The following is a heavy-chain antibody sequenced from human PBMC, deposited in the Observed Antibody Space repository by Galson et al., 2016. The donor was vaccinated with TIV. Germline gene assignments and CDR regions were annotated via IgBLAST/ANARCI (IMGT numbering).Heavy chain of an antibody. D-gene: IGHD2-2*01. CDR1: GYTFSHYY. Sequence: SVKVSCKASGYTFSHYYLHWVRQAPGQGLEWVGRINPNSGGTDYAPKFQGRVTMTRGTSISTAYLELSSLTSDDTAFYYCARERGPVDCDSTSCYGYYGMDVWGQGTTVTVSS. V-gene: IGHV1-2*06. J-gene: IGHJ6*02. CDR3: ARERGPVDCDSTSCYGYYGMDV. CDR2: INPNSGGT.